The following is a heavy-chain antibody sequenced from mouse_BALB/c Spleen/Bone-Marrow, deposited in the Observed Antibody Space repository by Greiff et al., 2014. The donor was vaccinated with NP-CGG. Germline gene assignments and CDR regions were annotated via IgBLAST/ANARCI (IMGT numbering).Heavy chain of an antibody. Sequence: VQLVESGPGLVQPSQSLSITCTVSGFSLTSYGVHWVPQSPGKGLEWLGVIWSGGSTDYNAAFISRLSISKDNSKSQVFFKMNRLQANDTAIYYCARNEHSGFAYWGQGTLVTVSA. CDR3: ARNEHSGFAY. CDR1: GFSLTSYG. J-gene: IGHJ3*01. V-gene: IGHV2-2*02. D-gene: IGHD3-1*01. CDR2: IWSGGST.